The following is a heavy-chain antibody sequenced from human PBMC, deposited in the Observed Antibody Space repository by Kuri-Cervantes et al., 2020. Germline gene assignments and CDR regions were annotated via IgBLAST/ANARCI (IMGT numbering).Heavy chain of an antibody. CDR3: ARYRPQYNLGYQVGGDFDF. Sequence: SETLSLTCTVSGGSISSGDYYWSWIRQPPGKGLEWIGYIYYSGSTYYNPSLKSRVTISVDTSKNQFSLKLSSVTAADTAVYYCARYRPQYNLGYQVGGDFDFWGQGTLVTVSS. V-gene: IGHV4-30-4*08. D-gene: IGHD1-26*01. CDR2: IYYSGST. J-gene: IGHJ4*02. CDR1: GGSISSGDYY.